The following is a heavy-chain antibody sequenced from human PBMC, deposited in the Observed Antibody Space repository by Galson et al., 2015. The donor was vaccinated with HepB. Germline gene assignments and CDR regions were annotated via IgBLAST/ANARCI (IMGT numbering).Heavy chain of an antibody. J-gene: IGHJ3*02. V-gene: IGHV5-51*01. D-gene: IGHD4-23*01. CDR3: ARLLAFTVANFCWAFDI. CDR1: GYSFTSYW. Sequence: QSGAEVKKPGESLKISCKGSGYSFTSYWIGWVRQMPGKGLEWMGIIYPGDSDTRYSPSFQGQVTISADKSISTAYLQWSSLKASDTAMYYCARLLAFTVANFCWAFDIWGQGTMVTVSS. CDR2: IYPGDSDT.